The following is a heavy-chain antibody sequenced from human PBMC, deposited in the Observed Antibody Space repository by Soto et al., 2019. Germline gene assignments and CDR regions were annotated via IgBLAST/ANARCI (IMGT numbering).Heavy chain of an antibody. D-gene: IGHD1-26*01. V-gene: IGHV3-53*01. CDR3: ARDSRAASGTYYSYY. CDR1: GFTVSRNY. CDR2: LYSGGST. Sequence: GGSLKISCAASGFTVSRNYMSWVRQAPGKGLEWVSVLYSGGSTYYADSVKGRFTISRDNSKNTLYLQMNSLRAEDTAVYYCARDSRAASGTYYSYYWGQGT. J-gene: IGHJ4*02.